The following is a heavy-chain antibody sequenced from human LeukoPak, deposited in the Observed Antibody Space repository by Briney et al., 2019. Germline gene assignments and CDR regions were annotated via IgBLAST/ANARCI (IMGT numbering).Heavy chain of an antibody. V-gene: IGHV1-2*02. CDR2: IYPNSGGT. CDR1: GYTFTGNY. Sequence: ASVRVSCKASGYTFTGNYMHWVRRAPGQGLEWMGWIYPNSGGTKYALKFQGRVTMTRDTSISTAYLDLSSLTSDGTAVYFCVAVTYSNYDDFDYWGQGTLVTVSS. J-gene: IGHJ4*02. CDR3: VAVTYSNYDDFDY. D-gene: IGHD4-11*01.